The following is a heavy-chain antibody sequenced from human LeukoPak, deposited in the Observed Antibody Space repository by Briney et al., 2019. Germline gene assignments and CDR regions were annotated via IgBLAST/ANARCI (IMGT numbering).Heavy chain of an antibody. Sequence: SLRLSCAASGFTFDDYAMHWVRQAPGKGLEWVSGISWNSGSIGYADSVKGRFTISRDNAKNSLYLQVNSLRAEDTALYYCARGSFWSGPPGRGYFDYWGQGTLVTVSS. V-gene: IGHV3-9*01. D-gene: IGHD3-3*01. CDR1: GFTFDDYA. CDR3: ARGSFWSGPPGRGYFDY. CDR2: ISWNSGSI. J-gene: IGHJ4*02.